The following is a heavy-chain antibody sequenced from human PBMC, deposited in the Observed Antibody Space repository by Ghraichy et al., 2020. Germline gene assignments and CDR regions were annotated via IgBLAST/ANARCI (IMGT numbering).Heavy chain of an antibody. V-gene: IGHV4-34*01. CDR2: INRSGST. CDR3: ARERWELGNVDY. Sequence: SETLSLTCAVYGGSFSGYYWSWIRQPPGKGLEWIGEINRSGSTNYNPSLKSRVTISVDTSKNQSSLKLSSVTAADTAVYYCARERWELGNVDYWGQGTLVTVSS. D-gene: IGHD1-26*01. CDR1: GGSFSGYY. J-gene: IGHJ4*02.